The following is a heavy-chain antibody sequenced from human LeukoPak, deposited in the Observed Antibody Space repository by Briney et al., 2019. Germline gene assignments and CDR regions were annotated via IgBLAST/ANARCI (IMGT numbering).Heavy chain of an antibody. J-gene: IGHJ1*01. CDR2: IIPIFGTA. V-gene: IGHV1-69*05. CDR3: ARKDSYDSSEVYFQH. D-gene: IGHD3-22*01. CDR1: GGTFSSYA. Sequence: SVKVSCKASGGTFSSYAINWVRQAPGQGLEWMGRIIPIFGTANYAQKFQGRVTITTDESTSTAYMELSSLRSEDTAVYYCARKDSYDSSEVYFQHWGQGTLVTVSS.